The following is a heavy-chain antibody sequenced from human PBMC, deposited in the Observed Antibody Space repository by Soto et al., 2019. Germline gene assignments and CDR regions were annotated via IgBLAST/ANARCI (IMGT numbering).Heavy chain of an antibody. Sequence: PGESLKISCAASGFTFSSYAMSRVRQAPGKGLEWVSAISGSGGSTYYADSVKGRFTISRDNSKNTLYLQMNSLRAEDTAEYYCAKALRYCSGGSCYSFDYWGQGTPVTVSS. CDR3: AKALRYCSGGSCYSFDY. CDR1: GFTFSSYA. J-gene: IGHJ4*02. D-gene: IGHD2-15*01. CDR2: ISGSGGST. V-gene: IGHV3-23*01.